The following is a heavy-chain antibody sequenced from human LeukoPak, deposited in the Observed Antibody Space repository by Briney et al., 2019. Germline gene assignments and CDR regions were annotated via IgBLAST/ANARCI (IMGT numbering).Heavy chain of an antibody. Sequence: SETLSLTCAVYGGSFSGYYWSWIRQPPGKGLEWIGYIYYSGSTNYNPSLKSRVTISVDTSKNQFSLKLSSVTAADTAVYYCARGRYSGYDPRNQKFDYWGQGTLVTVSS. CDR1: GGSFSGYY. CDR3: ARGRYSGYDPRNQKFDY. CDR2: IYYSGST. J-gene: IGHJ4*02. D-gene: IGHD5-12*01. V-gene: IGHV4-59*01.